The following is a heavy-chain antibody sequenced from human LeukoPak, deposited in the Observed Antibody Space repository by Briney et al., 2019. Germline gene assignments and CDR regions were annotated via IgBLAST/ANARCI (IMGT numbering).Heavy chain of an antibody. CDR1: GYTFTGYY. CDR3: AREGVVARDFDY. D-gene: IGHD2-15*01. J-gene: IGHJ4*02. CDR2: INPNSGGVT. Sequence: ASVKVSCKASGYTFTGYYMHWVRQAPGQGLEWMGWINPNSGGVTNYAKKFQGRVTMTRDTSISTAFMELRWLTSDDTAFYYCAREGVVARDFDYWGQGTLVSVPS. V-gene: IGHV1-2*02.